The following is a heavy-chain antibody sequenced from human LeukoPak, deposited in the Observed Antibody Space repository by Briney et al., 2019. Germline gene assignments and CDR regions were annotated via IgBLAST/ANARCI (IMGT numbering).Heavy chain of an antibody. CDR3: ARGYRGTDY. D-gene: IGHD1-26*01. Sequence: PSETLSLTCTVSGGSISSYYWSWIRQPPGKGLEWIGYIYYSGSTYYNPSLKSRVTISVDTSKDQFSLKLSSVTAADTAVYYCARGYRGTDYWGQGTLVTVSS. J-gene: IGHJ4*02. CDR2: IYYSGST. CDR1: GGSISSYY. V-gene: IGHV4-30-4*01.